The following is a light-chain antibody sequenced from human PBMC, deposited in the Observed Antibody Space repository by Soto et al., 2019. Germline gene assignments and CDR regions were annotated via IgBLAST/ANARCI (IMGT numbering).Light chain of an antibody. V-gene: IGKV2-28*01. CDR3: MQALQTPLT. CDR2: LGS. Sequence: EIVLTQSPLSLPVTPGEPASISCRSSQNLLHSNGYNYLNWYLQKPGQSPQLLIYLGSNRASGVPDRFSGSGSGTDFTLTINRVEAEDVGVYYCMQALQTPLTFGGGTKVDIK. CDR1: QNLLHSNGYNY. J-gene: IGKJ4*01.